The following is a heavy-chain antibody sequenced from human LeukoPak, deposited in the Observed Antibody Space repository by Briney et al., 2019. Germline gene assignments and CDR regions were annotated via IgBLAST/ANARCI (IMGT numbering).Heavy chain of an antibody. V-gene: IGHV5-51*01. CDR3: ARITYYYDSSGYWGWFDP. CDR2: IFPGDSDT. CDR1: GYSFTSHW. J-gene: IGHJ5*02. Sequence: GESPKISCKGSGYSFTSHWIGWVRQMPGKGLEWMGIIFPGDSDTRYSPSFQGQVTISADKSISTAYLQWSSLKASDTAMYYCARITYYYDSSGYWGWFDPWGQGTLVTVSS. D-gene: IGHD3-22*01.